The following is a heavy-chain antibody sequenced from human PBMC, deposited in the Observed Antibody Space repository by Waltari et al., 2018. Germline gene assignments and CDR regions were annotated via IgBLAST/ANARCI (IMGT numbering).Heavy chain of an antibody. V-gene: IGHV3-30-3*01. CDR1: GFTFSSYA. CDR2: ISYDGSNK. Sequence: QVQLVESGGGVVQPGRSLRLSCAASGFTFSSYAMPWVRQAPGKGLEWVAVISYDGSNKYYADSVKGRFTISRDNSKNTLYLQMNSLRAEDTAVYYCARSGGYSSAWLWGQGTLVTVSS. D-gene: IGHD6-19*01. J-gene: IGHJ4*02. CDR3: ARSGGYSSAWL.